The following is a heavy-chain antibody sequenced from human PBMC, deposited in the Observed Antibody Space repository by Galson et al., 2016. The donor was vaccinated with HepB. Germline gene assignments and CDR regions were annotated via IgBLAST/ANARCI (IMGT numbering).Heavy chain of an antibody. CDR3: ARIYPDSSHSHFHGMDI. D-gene: IGHD6-6*01. CDR2: IYYSGNT. Sequence: SETLSLTCTVSGGSINYYYWSWIRQSPGQGLEWIGYIYYSGNTNYNPSLKSRATIAIDTSENHFSLKLTSVTAADTAVYYCARIYPDSSHSHFHGMDIWGQGTTVTISS. CDR1: GGSINYYY. V-gene: IGHV4-59*01. J-gene: IGHJ6*01.